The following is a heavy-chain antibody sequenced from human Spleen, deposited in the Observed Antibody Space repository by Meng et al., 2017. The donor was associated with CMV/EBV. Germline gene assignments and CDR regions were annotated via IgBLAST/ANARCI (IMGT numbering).Heavy chain of an antibody. J-gene: IGHJ4*02. Sequence: SVKVSCKPSGGTFSNYAINWVRQAPGQGLEWMGGIIPLFATSNYAQKFRGRVTITTDESTNTGYLELSSLRSEDTAVYYCARPYSGSYFGYWGQGTLVTVSS. CDR1: GGTFSNYA. D-gene: IGHD1-26*01. CDR2: IIPLFATS. V-gene: IGHV1-69*05. CDR3: ARPYSGSYFGY.